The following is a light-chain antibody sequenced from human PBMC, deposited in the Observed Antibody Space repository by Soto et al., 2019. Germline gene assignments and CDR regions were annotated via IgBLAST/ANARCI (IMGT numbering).Light chain of an antibody. CDR1: QYIGTY. CDR2: GAS. J-gene: IGKJ4*01. CDR3: QQYDNIILS. Sequence: RLTQSPPSLTASVGDRVTITCQASQYIGTYLNWYQQKPGEAPRLLISGASNLEPGVLSRFSGSGSGADFTFIISSLQPEDVATYSCQQYDNIILSFGGGTKVEI. V-gene: IGKV1-33*01.